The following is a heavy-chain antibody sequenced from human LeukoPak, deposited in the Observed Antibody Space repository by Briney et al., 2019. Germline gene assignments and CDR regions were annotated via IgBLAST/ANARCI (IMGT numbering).Heavy chain of an antibody. CDR2: ITRDGSEK. Sequence: PGGSLRLSCAASGFTFSSYWMSWVRQAPGKGLEWVATITRDGSEKYYMDSVKGRFTISRDNAKNTLYLQMNSLRVEDTAVYFCARDYGQLGNWFGPWGQGTLVTVSS. V-gene: IGHV3-7*01. J-gene: IGHJ5*02. D-gene: IGHD6-6*01. CDR1: GFTFSSYW. CDR3: ARDYGQLGNWFGP.